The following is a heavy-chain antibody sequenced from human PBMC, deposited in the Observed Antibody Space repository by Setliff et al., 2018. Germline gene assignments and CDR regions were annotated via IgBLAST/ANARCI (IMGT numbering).Heavy chain of an antibody. Sequence: LSLTCTVSGGSISSSSYYWGWIRQPPGKGLEWISYISSSGTTIYYADSVKGRFTISRDNAKNSLYLQMNSLRAEDTAVYYCARVYAYSYGFDSWGQGTQVTVSS. CDR1: GGSISSSSYY. V-gene: IGHV3-11*04. D-gene: IGHD5-18*01. J-gene: IGHJ4*02. CDR3: ARVYAYSYGFDS. CDR2: ISSSGTTI.